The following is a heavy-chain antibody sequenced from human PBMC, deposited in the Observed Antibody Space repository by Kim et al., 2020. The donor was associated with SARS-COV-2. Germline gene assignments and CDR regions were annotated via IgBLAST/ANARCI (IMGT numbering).Heavy chain of an antibody. CDR2: IYHSGST. CDR1: GGSISSSNW. D-gene: IGHD4-17*01. Sequence: SETLSLTCAVSGGSISSSNWWSWVRQPPGKGLEWIGEIYHSGSTNYNPSLKSRVTISVDKSKNQFSLKLSSVTAADTAVYYCARDPGRGDYGDFNYGDRGYYYYYGMDVWGQGTTVTVSS. V-gene: IGHV4-4*02. J-gene: IGHJ6*02. CDR3: ARDPGRGDYGDFNYGDRGYYYYYGMDV.